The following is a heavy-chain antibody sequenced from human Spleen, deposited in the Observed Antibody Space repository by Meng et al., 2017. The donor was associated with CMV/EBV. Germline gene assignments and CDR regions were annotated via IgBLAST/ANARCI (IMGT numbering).Heavy chain of an antibody. V-gene: IGHV3-30-3*01. CDR1: GFTFSSYA. D-gene: IGHD1-20*01. J-gene: IGHJ6*02. CDR3: ARGDDNWNYYYYGMDV. CDR2: ISYDGSNK. Sequence: GESLKISCAASGFTFSSYAMHWVRQAPGKGLEWVAVISYDGSNKYYADSVKGRFTSSRDNAKNSLYLQMNSLRAEDTAVYYCARGDDNWNYYYYGMDVWGQGTTVTVS.